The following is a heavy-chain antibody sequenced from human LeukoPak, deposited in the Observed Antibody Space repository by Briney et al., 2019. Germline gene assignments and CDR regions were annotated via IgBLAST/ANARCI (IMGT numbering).Heavy chain of an antibody. V-gene: IGHV4-39*01. D-gene: IGHD6-19*01. CDR3: ARLAVAYYYYGMDV. J-gene: IGHJ6*02. CDR1: GGSISSSSYY. Sequence: SETLSLTCTVSGGSISSSSYYWGWIRQPPGKGLEWIGSIYYSGSTYYNPSLKSRVTISVDTSKSQFSLKLSSVTAADTAVYYCARLAVAYYYYGMDVWGQGTTVTVSS. CDR2: IYYSGST.